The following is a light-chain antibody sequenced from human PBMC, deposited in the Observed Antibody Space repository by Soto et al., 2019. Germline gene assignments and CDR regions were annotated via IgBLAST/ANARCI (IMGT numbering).Light chain of an antibody. CDR1: QSISSY. CDR2: AAS. CDR3: QQYNSYAPTWT. J-gene: IGKJ1*01. Sequence: DIKMSQSPSSLSASVGDRVTITCRASQSISSYLNWYQQKPGKAPKLLIYAASSLQSGVPSRFSGSGSGTEFTLTISSLQPDDFATYYCQQYNSYAPTWTFGQGTKV. V-gene: IGKV1-5*01.